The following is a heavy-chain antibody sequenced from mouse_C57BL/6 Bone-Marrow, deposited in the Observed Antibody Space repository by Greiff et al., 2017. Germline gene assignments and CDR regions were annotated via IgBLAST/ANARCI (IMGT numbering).Heavy chain of an antibody. J-gene: IGHJ3*01. Sequence: QVQLQQSGPELVKPGASVKISCKASGYAFSSSWMNWVKQRPGKGLEWIGRIYPGDGDTNDNGKFKGKATLTADKSSSSAYMQLSSLTSEDSAVYFCARGGGFWFAYWGQGTLVTVSA. CDR1: GYAFSSSW. V-gene: IGHV1-82*01. CDR3: ARGGGFWFAY. CDR2: IYPGDGDT.